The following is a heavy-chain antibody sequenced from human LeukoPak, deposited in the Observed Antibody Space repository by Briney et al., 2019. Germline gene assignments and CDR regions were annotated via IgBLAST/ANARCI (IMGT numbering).Heavy chain of an antibody. V-gene: IGHV4-31*03. J-gene: IGHJ4*02. D-gene: IGHD3-22*01. CDR2: LLYLELI. CDR3: ARALYYSSGYFFFDY. Sequence: SDTLSLTCSVSGGSISSRDHYWSWIRQHPGKGLEWIRYLLYLELIHNNPSLKSRVTISVDPSKNQFSLKLSSVTAADTAVYYCARALYYSSGYFFFDYWGQGILVTV. CDR1: GGSISSRDHY.